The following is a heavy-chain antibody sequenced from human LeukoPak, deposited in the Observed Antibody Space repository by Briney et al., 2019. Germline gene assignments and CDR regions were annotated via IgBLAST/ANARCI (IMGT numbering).Heavy chain of an antibody. J-gene: IGHJ4*02. Sequence: GGSLRLSCAASGFTFSSYAMSWVRQAPGKGLEWVSAISGSGGSTYYADSVKGRFTISRDNSKNTLYLQMNSLRAEDTAVYYCANMMGGIGLQYDYWGQGTLVTVSS. V-gene: IGHV3-23*01. CDR1: GFTFSSYA. D-gene: IGHD4-11*01. CDR3: ANMMGGIGLQYDY. CDR2: ISGSGGST.